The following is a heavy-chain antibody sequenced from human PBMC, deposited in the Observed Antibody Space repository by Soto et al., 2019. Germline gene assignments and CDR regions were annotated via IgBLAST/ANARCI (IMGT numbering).Heavy chain of an antibody. Sequence: DVQLVESGGGLVQPGESLRLSCAASGFIFSDYWMHWVRQVPGKGLEWVARISGDGRSISYADSVKGRFIISRDNAKGTLYLQMNSLRTEDTALYYCAKGYSGSYLDYWGQGTLVTVSS. CDR3: AKGYSGSYLDY. D-gene: IGHD1-26*01. V-gene: IGHV3-74*01. CDR2: ISGDGRSI. J-gene: IGHJ4*02. CDR1: GFIFSDYW.